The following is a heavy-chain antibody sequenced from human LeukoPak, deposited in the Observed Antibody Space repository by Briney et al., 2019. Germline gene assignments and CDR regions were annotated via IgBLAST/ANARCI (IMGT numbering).Heavy chain of an antibody. V-gene: IGHV4-61*02. CDR1: GGSISSSSYY. J-gene: IGHJ4*02. CDR2: IYTSGST. CDR3: ARDRDDNLFDY. D-gene: IGHD1-14*01. Sequence: PSETPSLTCTVSGGSISSSSYYWSWIRQPAGKGLEWIGRIYTSGSTNYNPSLKSRVTISVNTSKNQFSLQLSSVTAADTAVYYCARDRDDNLFDYWGQGTLVTVSS.